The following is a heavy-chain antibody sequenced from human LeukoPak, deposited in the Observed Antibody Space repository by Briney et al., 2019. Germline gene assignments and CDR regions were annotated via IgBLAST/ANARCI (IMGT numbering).Heavy chain of an antibody. D-gene: IGHD2-2*02. J-gene: IGHJ5*02. CDR2: INPNSGGT. V-gene: IGHV1-2*02. CDR1: GYTFTGYY. CDR3: ARAYIVIVPAAISWFDP. Sequence: ASVKVSCKASGYTFTGYYMHWLRQAPGQALEWMGWINPNSGGTNYAQKFQGRVTMTRDTFISTAYMELSRMRSDATAVYYCARAYIVIVPAAISWFDPWGQGALVTVSS.